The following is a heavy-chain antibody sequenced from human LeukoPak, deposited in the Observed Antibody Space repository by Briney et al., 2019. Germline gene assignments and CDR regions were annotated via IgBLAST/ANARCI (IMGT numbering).Heavy chain of an antibody. Sequence: SETLSLTCTVSGGSISSSSYYWGWIRQPPGKGLEWIGSIYYSGSTYYNPSLKSRVTISVDTSKNQFSLKLSSVTAADTAVYYCARGSIAVAGTHYFDYWGQGTLVTVSS. CDR3: ARGSIAVAGTHYFDY. V-gene: IGHV4-39*07. D-gene: IGHD6-19*01. CDR2: IYYSGST. J-gene: IGHJ4*02. CDR1: GGSISSSSYY.